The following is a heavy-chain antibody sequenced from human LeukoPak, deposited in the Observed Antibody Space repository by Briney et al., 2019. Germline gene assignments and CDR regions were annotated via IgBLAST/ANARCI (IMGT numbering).Heavy chain of an antibody. CDR3: AKDRYSSGWYSDFDY. Sequence: GGSLRLSCAASGFTFSNYAMHWVRQAPGKGLEWVAVISDDGSNKYYGDSMKGRFTISRDNSKNTVYLQMNSLRAEDTAVYYCAKDRYSSGWYSDFDYWGQGTLVTVSS. J-gene: IGHJ4*02. D-gene: IGHD6-19*01. CDR1: GFTFSNYA. CDR2: ISDDGSNK. V-gene: IGHV3-30*18.